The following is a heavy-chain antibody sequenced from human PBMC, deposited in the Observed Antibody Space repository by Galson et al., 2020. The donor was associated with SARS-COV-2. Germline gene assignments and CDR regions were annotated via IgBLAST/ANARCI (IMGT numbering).Heavy chain of an antibody. CDR1: GFTFSSYG. J-gene: IGHJ6*02. V-gene: IGHV3-30*18. D-gene: IGHD6-6*01. Sequence: GGSLRLSCAASGFTFSSYGMHWVRQAPGKGLEWVAVISYDGSNKYYADSVKGRFTISRDNSKNTLYLQMNSLRAEDTAVYYCAKDHYSSYNPEPHCMDVWGQGTTVTVSS. CDR3: AKDHYSSYNPEPHCMDV. CDR2: ISYDGSNK.